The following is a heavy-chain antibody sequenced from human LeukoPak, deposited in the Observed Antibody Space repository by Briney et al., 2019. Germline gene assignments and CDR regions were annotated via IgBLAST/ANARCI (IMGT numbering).Heavy chain of an antibody. J-gene: IGHJ4*02. CDR2: INPNSGGT. V-gene: IGHV1-2*02. CDR3: ARVQAFLNIDY. Sequence: ASVKVSCKASEYTFTSYYMHWVRQAPGQGLEWMGWINPNSGGTSYAQKFQGRVTMTRDTSISTAYMELSRLRSDDTAVYYCARVQAFLNIDYWGQGTLVTVSS. D-gene: IGHD2/OR15-2a*01. CDR1: EYTFTSYY.